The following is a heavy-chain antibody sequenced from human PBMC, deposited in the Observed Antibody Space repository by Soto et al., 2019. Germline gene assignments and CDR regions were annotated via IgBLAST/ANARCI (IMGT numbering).Heavy chain of an antibody. D-gene: IGHD3-10*01. V-gene: IGHV3-30*18. CDR2: MSYDGSSK. Sequence: QVQLVESGGGVVQPGSSLRLSCAASGFNFSSFGMHWVRQAPGKGLEWVALMSYDGSSKYYQDSLKGRFTISRDKSKNTLYLQMSSLRVEDTAVYYCAKDRGWSSPDLEYWGQGTLVTVSS. J-gene: IGHJ4*02. CDR1: GFNFSSFG. CDR3: AKDRGWSSPDLEY.